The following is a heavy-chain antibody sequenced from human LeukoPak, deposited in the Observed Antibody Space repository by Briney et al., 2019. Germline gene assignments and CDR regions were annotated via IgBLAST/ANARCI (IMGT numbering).Heavy chain of an antibody. J-gene: IGHJ4*02. V-gene: IGHV1-18*01. CDR2: ISAYNGNT. CDR1: GYTFTSYG. D-gene: IGHD3-10*01. Sequence: ASVKVSCKASGYTFTSYGISWVRQAPGQGLEWMGWISAYNGNTNYAQKLQGRVTMTTDTSTSTAYMELRSLRSDDTAVYYCARDSIDITMVRGAIDYWGQGTLVTASS. CDR3: ARDSIDITMVRGAIDY.